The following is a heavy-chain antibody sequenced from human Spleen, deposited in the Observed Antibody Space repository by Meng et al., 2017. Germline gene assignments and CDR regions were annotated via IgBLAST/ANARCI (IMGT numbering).Heavy chain of an antibody. CDR1: GFIFSNYE. CDR2: ISTSGNTV. V-gene: IGHV3-48*03. J-gene: IGHJ6*02. CDR3: ARDLLYYDFWSGPYYYYYGMDV. D-gene: IGHD3-3*01. Sequence: GESLKISCAASGFIFSNYEMNWVRQAPGKGLEWVSFISTSGNTVYYADSVKGRFTISRDNAKNSLYLQMNSLRAEDTAVYYCARDLLYYDFWSGPYYYYYGMDVWGQGTTVTVSS.